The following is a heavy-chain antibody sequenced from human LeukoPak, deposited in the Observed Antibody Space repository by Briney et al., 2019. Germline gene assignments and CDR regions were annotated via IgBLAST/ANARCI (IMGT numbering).Heavy chain of an antibody. J-gene: IGHJ4*02. Sequence: SETLSLTCTVSGVSISSSSYYWGWIRQPPGKGLEWIGSIYYSGSTYYNPSLKSRVTISVDTSKNQFSLKLSSVTAADTAVYYCARQDGGDGYKAYYFDYWGQGTLVTVSS. CDR3: ARQDGGDGYKAYYFDY. CDR1: GVSISSSSYY. CDR2: IYYSGST. V-gene: IGHV4-39*01. D-gene: IGHD5-24*01.